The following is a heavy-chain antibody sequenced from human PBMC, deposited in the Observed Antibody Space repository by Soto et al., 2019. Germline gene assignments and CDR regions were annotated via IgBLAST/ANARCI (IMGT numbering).Heavy chain of an antibody. CDR3: ASGGSSLNFDS. V-gene: IGHV4-39*01. J-gene: IGHJ4*02. D-gene: IGHD6-6*01. CDR1: GGSISSSDYY. Sequence: SETLSLTCTVSGGSISSSDYYWGWIRQPPGKGLEWIGNIYYSGSASYNPSLKSRVTISVDTSKNQVSLKLSSVTAEDTAVYYCASGGSSLNFDSWGQGTLVTVSS. CDR2: IYYSGSA.